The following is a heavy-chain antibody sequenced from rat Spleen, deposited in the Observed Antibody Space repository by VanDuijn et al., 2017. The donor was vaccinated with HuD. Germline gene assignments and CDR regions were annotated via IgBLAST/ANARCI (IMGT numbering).Heavy chain of an antibody. D-gene: IGHD1-9*01. J-gene: IGHJ3*01. V-gene: IGHV5-22*01. CDR3: ARGGYNYGWFAY. CDR1: GFTFSDYY. Sequence: EVQLVESGGGLVQPGRSLKLSCAASGFTFSDYYMAWVRQAPNKGLEWVASITYEGSSTYYGDSVKGRFTISRDNAKSTLYLQMDSLRSEDTATYYCARGGYNYGWFAYWGQGTLVTVSS. CDR2: ITYEGSST.